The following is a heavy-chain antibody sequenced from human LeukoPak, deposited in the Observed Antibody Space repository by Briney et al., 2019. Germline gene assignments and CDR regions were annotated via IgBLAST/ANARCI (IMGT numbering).Heavy chain of an antibody. D-gene: IGHD3-22*01. J-gene: IGHJ4*02. Sequence: IPSETLSLTCTVSGGTISSSSYYWGWIGQPPGKGLEWIGRIYTSGSTNYNPSLNSRVTISVYTSKNQISLKLSSVTAADTAVYYCARAGSYYDSSGYQQDDYFDYWGQGTLVTVSS. CDR1: GGTISSSSYY. V-gene: IGHV4-61*02. CDR2: IYTSGST. CDR3: ARAGSYYDSSGYQQDDYFDY.